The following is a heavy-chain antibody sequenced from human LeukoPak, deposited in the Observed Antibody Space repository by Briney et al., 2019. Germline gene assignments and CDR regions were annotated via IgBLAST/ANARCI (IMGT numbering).Heavy chain of an antibody. V-gene: IGHV1-2*02. J-gene: IGHJ4*02. CDR2: INPKNGGT. CDR3: VRDHYVSGNYVLDDY. Sequence: ASVKVSCKASGYTFTGYYMHWMRQAPGQGLEWMGWINPKNGGTNYAQKFQGRVTMTRDTSISDAYMVLSRLRSDDTAVYYCVRDHYVSGNYVLDDYWGQGTLVTVSS. CDR1: GYTFTGYY. D-gene: IGHD3-16*01.